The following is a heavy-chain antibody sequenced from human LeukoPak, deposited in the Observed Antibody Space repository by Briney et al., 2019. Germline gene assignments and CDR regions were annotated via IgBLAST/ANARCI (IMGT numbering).Heavy chain of an antibody. V-gene: IGHV3-23*01. J-gene: IGHJ4*02. D-gene: IGHD2-2*02. CDR2: ISGSGGST. Sequence: GGSLRLSCAASGFTFSSYAMSWVRQAPGKGLEWISAISGSGGSTYYADSVKGRFTISRDNSKNTLYLQMNSLRAEDTAVYYCAIDIVVVPAAIRFDYWGQGTLVTVSS. CDR1: GFTFSSYA. CDR3: AIDIVVVPAAIRFDY.